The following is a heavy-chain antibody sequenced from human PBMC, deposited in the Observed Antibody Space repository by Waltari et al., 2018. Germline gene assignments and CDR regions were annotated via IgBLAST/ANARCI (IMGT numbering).Heavy chain of an antibody. D-gene: IGHD2-15*01. CDR3: ASESTLGYCSGGSCQI. V-gene: IGHV4-61*09. CDR2: IYTSGST. J-gene: IGHJ1*01. CDR1: GGSISSGSYY. Sequence: QVQLQESGPGLVKPSQTLSLTCTVSGGSISSGSYYWSWIRQPAGKGLEWIGYIYTSGSTNYNPSLKSRVTISVDTSKNQFSLKLSSVTAADTAVYYCASESTLGYCSGGSCQIWGQGTLVTVSS.